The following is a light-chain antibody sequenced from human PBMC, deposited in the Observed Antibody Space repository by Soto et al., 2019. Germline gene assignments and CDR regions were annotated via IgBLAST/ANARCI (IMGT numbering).Light chain of an antibody. CDR1: SSDVGGYNY. Sequence: QSALTQPPSASGSPGQPVTISCTGTSSDVGGYNYVSWYQQHPGKAPKLMIYEVSKRPSGVPDRFSGSKSGNTASLTVSGPQAEDEADYYCSSYAGSNNYVFGTGTKVTVL. CDR2: EVS. J-gene: IGLJ1*01. V-gene: IGLV2-8*01. CDR3: SSYAGSNNYV.